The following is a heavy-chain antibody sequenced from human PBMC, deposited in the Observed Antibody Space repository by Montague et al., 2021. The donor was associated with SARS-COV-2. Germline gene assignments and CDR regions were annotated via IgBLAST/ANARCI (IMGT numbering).Heavy chain of an antibody. Sequence: SETLSLTCTVSGSISGYYWTWIRQSAGKGLEWIGRISSSGGIAYXAPLKSRVTMSLDTSKIQLSLKLSSVTAADTAVYYCARQYIGYNRRFDYWGQGALVTVSP. CDR3: ARQYIGYNRRFDY. CDR1: GSISGYY. V-gene: IGHV4-4*07. D-gene: IGHD5-12*01. J-gene: IGHJ4*02. CDR2: ISSSGGI.